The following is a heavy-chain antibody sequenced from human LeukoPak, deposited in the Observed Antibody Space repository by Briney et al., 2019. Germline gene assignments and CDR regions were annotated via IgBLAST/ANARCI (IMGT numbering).Heavy chain of an antibody. V-gene: IGHV4-59*11. Sequence: SETLSLTCTVSGGSISSHYWSWIRQPLGKGLEWIGHIYYSGSTNYNPSLKSRVSISVDTPKNQFSLKLNSVTTADTAVYFCARGGGYRSFDYWGQGTLATVFS. J-gene: IGHJ4*02. CDR2: IYYSGST. CDR3: ARGGGYRSFDY. D-gene: IGHD1-26*01. CDR1: GGSISSHY.